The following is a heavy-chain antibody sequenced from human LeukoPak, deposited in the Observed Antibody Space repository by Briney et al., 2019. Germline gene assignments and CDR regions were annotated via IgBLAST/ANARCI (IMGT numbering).Heavy chain of an antibody. D-gene: IGHD3-22*01. CDR1: GFTDSSNY. V-gene: IGHV3-66*01. CDR2: IYSGGST. CDR3: ARGYNYYDSSGYLGWFDP. J-gene: IGHJ5*02. Sequence: GGSLRLSCAASGFTDSSNYMSWVRQAPGKGLEWVSVIYSGGSTYYADSVKGRFTISRDNSKNTLYLQMNSLRAEDTAVYYCARGYNYYDSSGYLGWFDPWGQGTLVTVSS.